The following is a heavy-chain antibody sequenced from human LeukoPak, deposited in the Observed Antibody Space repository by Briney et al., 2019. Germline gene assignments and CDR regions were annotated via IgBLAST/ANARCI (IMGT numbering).Heavy chain of an antibody. V-gene: IGHV3-23*01. CDR2: VSPPGGGT. D-gene: IGHD7-27*01. J-gene: IGHJ4*02. CDR1: GFPFSSYG. CDR3: ARDLAWGAFDY. Sequence: GGSLSLSCAASGFPFSSYGMHWVRQAPGKGREWLSGVSPPGGGTYYADSVKGRFTISRDDSKNTLSLQMNSLRVEDTATYYCARDLAWGAFDYWGQGTLVTVSS.